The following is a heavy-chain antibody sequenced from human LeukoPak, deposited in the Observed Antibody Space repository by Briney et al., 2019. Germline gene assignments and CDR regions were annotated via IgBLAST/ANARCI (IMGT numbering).Heavy chain of an antibody. V-gene: IGHV4-38-2*01. CDR1: NYPITSDYY. CDR3: GRAGFGTAYNRFYYYMDV. D-gene: IGHD3-16*01. J-gene: IGHJ6*03. Sequence: NSSETLSLTCAVSNYPITSDYYWVWIRQSPGQGLEWIGQIFHSGIAHYNPSLKSRVTMSVDTSRSQFSVNLNSVTAADTAVYYCGRAGFGTAYNRFYYYMDVWGKGTTVTVSS. CDR2: IFHSGIA.